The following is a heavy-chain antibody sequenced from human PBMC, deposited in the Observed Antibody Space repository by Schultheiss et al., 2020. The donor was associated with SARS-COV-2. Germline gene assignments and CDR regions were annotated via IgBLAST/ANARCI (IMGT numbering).Heavy chain of an antibody. Sequence: SETLSLTCTVSGGSISSSSYYWSWIRQPPGKGLEWIGYIYYSGSTYYNPSLKSRVTISVDTSKNQFSLKLSSVTAADTAVYYCARGDWGLPDNWFDPWGQGTLVTVSS. CDR1: GGSISSSSYY. J-gene: IGHJ5*02. CDR2: IYYSGST. CDR3: ARGDWGLPDNWFDP. V-gene: IGHV4-61*05. D-gene: IGHD2-21*02.